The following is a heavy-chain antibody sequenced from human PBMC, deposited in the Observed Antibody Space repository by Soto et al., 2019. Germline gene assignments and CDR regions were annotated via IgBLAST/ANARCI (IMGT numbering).Heavy chain of an antibody. CDR3: ARGAADTAMVDS. V-gene: IGHV4-59*01. CDR2: IFYSGST. D-gene: IGHD5-18*01. CDR1: GGSIRSYY. J-gene: IGHJ4*02. Sequence: TSETLSLTCTVPGGSIRSYYWTWIRQPPGKGLEWLGYIFYSGSTFYNPSLKSRVTISIHTSKSQFSLQLTSVTAADTAVYYCARGAADTAMVDSWGQGTLVTVSS.